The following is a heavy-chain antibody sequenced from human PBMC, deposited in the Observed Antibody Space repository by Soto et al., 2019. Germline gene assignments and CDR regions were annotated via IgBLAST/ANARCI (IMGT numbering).Heavy chain of an antibody. CDR3: ARDYSSSSTAPYYYYGMDV. CDR2: IIPIFGTA. J-gene: IGHJ6*02. D-gene: IGHD6-6*01. CDR1: GGTFSSYA. V-gene: IGHV1-69*13. Sequence: ASVKVSCKASGGTFSSYAISWVRQAPGQGLEWMGGIIPIFGTANYAQKFQGRVTITADESTSTAYMALSRLRSEDTAVYYCARDYSSSSTAPYYYYGMDVWGQGTTVTVSS.